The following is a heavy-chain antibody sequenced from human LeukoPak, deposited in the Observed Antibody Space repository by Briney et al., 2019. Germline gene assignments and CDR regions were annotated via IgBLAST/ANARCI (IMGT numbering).Heavy chain of an antibody. CDR3: ARDGYYDSSGYYANLYWYFDL. Sequence: ASVKVSCKASGYTFTSYYMHWVRQAPGQGLEWMGIINPSGGSTSYAQKFQGRATMTRDTSTSTVYMELSSLRSEDTAVYYCARDGYYDSSGYYANLYWYFDLWGRGTLVTVSS. D-gene: IGHD3-22*01. CDR2: INPSGGST. V-gene: IGHV1-46*01. CDR1: GYTFTSYY. J-gene: IGHJ2*01.